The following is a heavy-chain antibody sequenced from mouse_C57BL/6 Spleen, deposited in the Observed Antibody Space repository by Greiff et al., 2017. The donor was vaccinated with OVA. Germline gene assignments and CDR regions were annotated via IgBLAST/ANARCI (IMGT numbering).Heavy chain of an antibody. CDR2: INPNNGGT. J-gene: IGHJ2*01. D-gene: IGHD1-1*01. Sequence: EVQLQQSGPELVKPGASVKMSCKASGYTFTDYNMHWVKQSHGKSLEWIGYINPNNGGTSYNQKFKGKATLTVNKSSSTAYMELRSLTSEDSAVYYCARWNYGRAPFGYWGQGTTLTVSS. V-gene: IGHV1-22*01. CDR1: GYTFTDYN. CDR3: ARWNYGRAPFGY.